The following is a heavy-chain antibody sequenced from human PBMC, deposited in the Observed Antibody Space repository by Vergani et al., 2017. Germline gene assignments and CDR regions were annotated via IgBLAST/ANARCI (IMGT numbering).Heavy chain of an antibody. CDR2: IYYSGST. CDR3: AGERLYHDRNGEDAFDI. J-gene: IGHJ3*02. CDR1: GGSISSGGYY. Sequence: QVQLQESGPGLVKPSQTLSLTCTVSGGSISSGGYYWSWIRQHPGKGLEWIGYIYYSGSTYYNPSLKSRVTISVDTSKNQFSLKLSSVTAAHTAVYYCAGERLYHDRNGEDAFDIWGQGTMVTVSS. D-gene: IGHD2-8*01. V-gene: IGHV4-31*03.